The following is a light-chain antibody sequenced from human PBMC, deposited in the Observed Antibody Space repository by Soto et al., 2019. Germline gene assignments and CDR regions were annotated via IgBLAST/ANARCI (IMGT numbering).Light chain of an antibody. CDR2: KAS. J-gene: IGKJ1*01. CDR1: QSISSW. V-gene: IGKV1-5*03. CDR3: QQYNSYPPWT. Sequence: IQMTQSPSTLSASVGDRVTITCRASQSISSWLAWYQQKPGKAPKLLIYKASSLESGVPSRFSGSGSGTEFTLTISSLQPDDFATYYCQQYNSYPPWTFGQGTKVDIK.